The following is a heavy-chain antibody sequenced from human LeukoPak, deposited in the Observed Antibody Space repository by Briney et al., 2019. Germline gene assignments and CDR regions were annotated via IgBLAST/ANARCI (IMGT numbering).Heavy chain of an antibody. J-gene: IGHJ4*02. CDR2: ISYDGSNK. D-gene: IGHD6-6*01. V-gene: IGHV3-30-3*01. Sequence: HPGGSLRLSCAASGFTFSSYAMHWVRQAPGKGLEWVAVISYDGSNKYYADSVKGRFTISRDNSKNTLYLQMNSLRAEDTAVYYCAREGTIAARTLDYWGQGTLVTVSS. CDR3: AREGTIAARTLDY. CDR1: GFTFSSYA.